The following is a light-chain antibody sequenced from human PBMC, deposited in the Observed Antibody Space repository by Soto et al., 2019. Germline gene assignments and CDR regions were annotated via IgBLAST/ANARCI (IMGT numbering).Light chain of an antibody. CDR2: AAS. V-gene: IGKV1-39*01. CDR3: QQSYITPYT. CDR1: QSISVH. J-gene: IGKJ2*01. Sequence: DIQMTQSPSSLSASVGDTVTITCRANQSISVHLNWYQQKPGKVPKLLIYAASNLQSGVPSSFSGSGSETDFALTICSLQPEDFATYYCQQSYITPYTFGQGTKLQIK.